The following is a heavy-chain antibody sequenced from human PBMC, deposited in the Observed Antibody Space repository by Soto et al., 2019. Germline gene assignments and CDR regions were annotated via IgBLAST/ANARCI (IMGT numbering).Heavy chain of an antibody. J-gene: IGHJ6*02. CDR1: GYTFTTYG. CDR2: ISAYNGNT. Sequence: ASVKVSCKASGYTFTTYGISWVRQAPGQGLEWMGWISAYNGNTNYAQKFQERVTITRDISTSTAYMELSSLRSEDTAVYYCAAELVNWNFNYYYGMDVWGQGTTVTVSS. V-gene: IGHV1-18*01. CDR3: AAELVNWNFNYYYGMDV. D-gene: IGHD1-7*01.